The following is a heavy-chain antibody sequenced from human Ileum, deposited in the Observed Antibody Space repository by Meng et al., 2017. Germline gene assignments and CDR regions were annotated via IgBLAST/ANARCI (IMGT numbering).Heavy chain of an antibody. CDR3: ARNRSTPTC. J-gene: IGHJ4*02. CDR1: GFTFTTCA. D-gene: IGHD2-2*01. CDR2: IRQDGSEK. V-gene: IGHV3-7*01. Sequence: GESLKISCAASGFTFTTCAMSWVRQAPGKGLEWVANIRQDGSEKFYVDSVKGRFTISRDNAKNSLNLQKNSLRAEDTAVYYCARNRSTPTCWGQGTLVTVSS.